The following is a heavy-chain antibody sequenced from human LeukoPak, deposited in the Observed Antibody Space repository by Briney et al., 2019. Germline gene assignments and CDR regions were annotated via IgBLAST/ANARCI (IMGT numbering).Heavy chain of an antibody. CDR3: ATANSYTGDLDY. D-gene: IGHD7-27*01. Sequence: ASVKVSCKVSGYTLTELSMHWVRQAPGKGLEWMGGFDPEDGETIYAQKFQGRVTMTEDTSTDTAYMELSSLRSEDTAVYYCATANSYTGDLDYWGQGTLVTVSS. J-gene: IGHJ4*02. CDR1: GYTLTELS. V-gene: IGHV1-24*01. CDR2: FDPEDGET.